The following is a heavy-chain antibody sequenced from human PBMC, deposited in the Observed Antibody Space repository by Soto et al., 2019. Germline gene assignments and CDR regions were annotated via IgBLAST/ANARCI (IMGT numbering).Heavy chain of an antibody. Sequence: PSETLSLTCAVSGGSLSSSAYSWSWIRQPPGKGLEWIGFIYQSGSTYYNPSLKSRVTMSLDRPQNQFSLKLSSVTAADTAVYYCARELLFYDSDGFSWDDAFDIWGQGTMVTVSS. D-gene: IGHD3-22*01. CDR2: IYQSGST. CDR3: ARELLFYDSDGFSWDDAFDI. V-gene: IGHV4-30-2*01. J-gene: IGHJ3*02. CDR1: GGSLSSSAYS.